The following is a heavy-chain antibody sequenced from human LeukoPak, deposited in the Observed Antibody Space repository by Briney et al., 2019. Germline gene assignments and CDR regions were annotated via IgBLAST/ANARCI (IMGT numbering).Heavy chain of an antibody. CDR1: GYTLTELS. CDR2: FDPEDGET. J-gene: IGHJ5*02. D-gene: IGHD2-21*01. V-gene: IGHV1-24*01. Sequence: ASVKVSCKVSGYTLTELSMHWVRQAPGKGVEWMGGFDPEDGETIYAQKFQGRVTMTEDTSTDTAYMELSSLRSEDTAVYYCAPAYCGGDCYSYWFDPWGQGTLVTVSS. CDR3: APAYCGGDCYSYWFDP.